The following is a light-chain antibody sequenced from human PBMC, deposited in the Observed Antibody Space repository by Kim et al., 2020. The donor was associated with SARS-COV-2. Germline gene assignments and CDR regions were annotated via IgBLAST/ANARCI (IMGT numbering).Light chain of an antibody. J-gene: IGLJ3*02. V-gene: IGLV3-19*01. CDR3: NSRDSSGNHWV. CDR2: GKN. Sequence: SSELTQDPAVSVALGQTVRITCQGDSLRSYYASWYQQKPGQAPVLVIYGKNNRPSGIPERFSGISSGNTASLTITGAQAEDEADYYCNSRDSSGNHWVFG. CDR1: SLRSYY.